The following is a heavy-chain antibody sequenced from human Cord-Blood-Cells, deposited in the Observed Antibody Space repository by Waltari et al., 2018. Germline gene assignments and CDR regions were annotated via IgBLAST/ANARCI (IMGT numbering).Heavy chain of an antibody. Sequence: QVQLVQSGAEVKKPGSSVKVSCKASGGTFSSYAISWVRQAPGQGLEWMGGIIPIFGTANYAQKFQGSVTITADESTSTAYMELSSLRSEDTAVYYCARTTPSGATITYGMDVWGQGTTVTVSS. D-gene: IGHD5-12*01. J-gene: IGHJ6*02. CDR3: ARTTPSGATITYGMDV. CDR2: IIPIFGTA. CDR1: GGTFSSYA. V-gene: IGHV1-69*01.